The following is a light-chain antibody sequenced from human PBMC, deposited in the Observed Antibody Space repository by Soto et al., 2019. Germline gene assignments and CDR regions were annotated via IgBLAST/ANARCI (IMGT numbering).Light chain of an antibody. Sequence: DIQMTQSPSSLSASVGDRVTITCRASQSIGYYLNWYQQKPGTAPKLLIYAASSLQSGVPSRFSGSGSGTDFTLTISSLQPEDFATYYWQQSYSTPQNTFGQGTKLESK. V-gene: IGKV1-39*01. CDR2: AAS. CDR3: QQSYSTPQNT. J-gene: IGKJ2*01. CDR1: QSIGYY.